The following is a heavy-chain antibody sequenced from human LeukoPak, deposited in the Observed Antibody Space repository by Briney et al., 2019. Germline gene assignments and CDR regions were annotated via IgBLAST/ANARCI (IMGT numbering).Heavy chain of an antibody. Sequence: PSETLSLTCTVSGGSISSNYWSWIRQPPGKGLEWIGYIYNSGSTIYNPSLKSRVTISVDTSKNQFSLKLSSVTAADTAVYYYAGASRVRLDYWGQGTLVTVSS. CDR2: IYNSGST. V-gene: IGHV4-59*01. CDR1: GGSISSNY. D-gene: IGHD4/OR15-4a*01. J-gene: IGHJ4*02. CDR3: AGASRVRLDY.